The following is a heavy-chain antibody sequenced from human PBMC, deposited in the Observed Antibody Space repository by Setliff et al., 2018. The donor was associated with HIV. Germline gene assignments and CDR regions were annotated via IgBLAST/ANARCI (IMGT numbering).Heavy chain of an antibody. Sequence: GESLKLSCKGSRYRFTSHWIGWVRQMPGKGLEWIGIIYPGDSDTRYSPSFRGQVTITADKSISTAYVQWSSLKASDTAMYYCARRSYYGSGDAFDIWGQVTMVTVSS. V-gene: IGHV5-51*01. D-gene: IGHD3-10*01. CDR2: IYPGDSDT. CDR3: ARRSYYGSGDAFDI. CDR1: RYRFTSHW. J-gene: IGHJ3*02.